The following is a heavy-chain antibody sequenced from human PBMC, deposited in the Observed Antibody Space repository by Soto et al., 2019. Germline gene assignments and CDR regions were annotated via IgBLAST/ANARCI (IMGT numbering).Heavy chain of an antibody. CDR2: IYTSGST. CDR3: AIRLYYYDSSGYRKPYGMDV. Sequence: SETLSLTCTVSGGSISSYYWSWIRQPAGKGLEWIGRIYTSGSTNYNPSLKSRVTMSVDTSKNQFSLKLSSVTAADTAVYYCAIRLYYYDSSGYRKPYGMDVWGQGTTVTVS. D-gene: IGHD3-22*01. J-gene: IGHJ6*02. V-gene: IGHV4-4*07. CDR1: GGSISSYY.